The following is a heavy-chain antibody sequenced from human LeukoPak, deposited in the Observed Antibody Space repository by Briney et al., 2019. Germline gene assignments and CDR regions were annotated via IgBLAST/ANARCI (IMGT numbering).Heavy chain of an antibody. CDR2: VYYSGSA. Sequence: SETLSLTCTVSGGSISSSSYYWGWIRQPPEKALEWIGSVYYSGSAYYNPSLQSRVTLSVNTAENQFSLRLTAVTAADTAVYYCARSPWPYGSGSPYFDYWGPGTLVTVSS. J-gene: IGHJ4*02. V-gene: IGHV4-39*07. CDR1: GGSISSSSYY. CDR3: ARSPWPYGSGSPYFDY. D-gene: IGHD3-10*01.